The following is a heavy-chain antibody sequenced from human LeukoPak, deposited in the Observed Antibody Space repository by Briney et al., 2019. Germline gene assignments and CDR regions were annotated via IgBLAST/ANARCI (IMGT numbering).Heavy chain of an antibody. V-gene: IGHV3-23*01. J-gene: IGHJ6*02. CDR1: GFTFSSYA. CDR2: ISGSGGST. Sequence: GGSLRLSCAASGFTFSSYAMSWVRQAPGKGLEWVSAISGSGGSTYYADSVKGRFTISRDNSKNTLYLQMNSLRAEDTAVYYCAREYESSWTINYYGMDVWGQGTTVTVSS. CDR3: AREYESSWTINYYGMDV. D-gene: IGHD6-13*01.